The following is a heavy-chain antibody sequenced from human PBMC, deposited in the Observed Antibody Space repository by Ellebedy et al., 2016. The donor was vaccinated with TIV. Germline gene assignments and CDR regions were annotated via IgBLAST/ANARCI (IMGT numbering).Heavy chain of an antibody. CDR2: IHSDGSSK. CDR1: GFTFRTYW. D-gene: IGHD1-26*01. V-gene: IGHV3-74*01. Sequence: GGSLRLXXVASGFTFRTYWMHWVRQAPGKGLEWVSHIHSDGSSKRYADSVKGRFTISRDNAKNTVDLQLDSLRAEDTAVYYCARGVVGSTPYGMDVWGQGTSVTVSS. J-gene: IGHJ6*02. CDR3: ARGVVGSTPYGMDV.